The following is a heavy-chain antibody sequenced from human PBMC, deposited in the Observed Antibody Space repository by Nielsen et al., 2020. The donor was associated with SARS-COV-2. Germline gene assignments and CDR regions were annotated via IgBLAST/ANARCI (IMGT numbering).Heavy chain of an antibody. J-gene: IGHJ4*02. CDR3: AKDIDPGYSSGWYSY. Sequence: GESLKISCAASGFTFRNYDMHWVRQATGKGLEWVAAIGAAGDTYYPDSVKGRFTISRDNSKNTLYLQMNSLRAEDTALYYCAKDIDPGYSSGWYSYWGQGTLVTVSS. CDR1: GFTFRNYD. D-gene: IGHD6-19*01. V-gene: IGHV3-13*01. CDR2: IGAAGDT.